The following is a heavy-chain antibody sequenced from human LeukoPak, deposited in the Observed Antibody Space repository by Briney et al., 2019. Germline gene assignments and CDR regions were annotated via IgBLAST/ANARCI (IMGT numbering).Heavy chain of an antibody. V-gene: IGHV3-23*01. CDR1: GFIFSSYA. Sequence: PGGSLRLSCAASGFIFSSYAMSWVRQAPGEGLVWVSAISGSGDSTNYADSVKGRFTIFRDNSKNMLYLQMNSLKAEDTAVYYCANNLGYSSVYWGQGTLVTVSS. D-gene: IGHD6-19*01. J-gene: IGHJ4*02. CDR2: ISGSGDST. CDR3: ANNLGYSSVY.